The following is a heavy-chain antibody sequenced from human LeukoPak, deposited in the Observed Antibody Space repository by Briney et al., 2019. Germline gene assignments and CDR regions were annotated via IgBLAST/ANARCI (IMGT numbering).Heavy chain of an antibody. CDR2: IKSKTDGGTT. CDR1: GFTFSNAW. CDR3: TTDLDIVVVRAFDI. Sequence: GGSLRLSCAASGFTFSNAWMSWVRQAPGKGLEWVGHIKSKTDGGTTDYAAPVKGRFTISRDDSKNTLYLQMNSLKTEDTAVYYCTTDLDIVVVRAFDIWGQGTMVTVSS. D-gene: IGHD2-21*01. V-gene: IGHV3-15*01. J-gene: IGHJ3*02.